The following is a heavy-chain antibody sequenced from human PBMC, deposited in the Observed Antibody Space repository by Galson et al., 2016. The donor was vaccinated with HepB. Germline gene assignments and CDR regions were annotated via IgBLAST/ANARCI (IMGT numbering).Heavy chain of an antibody. CDR1: GDSISNSNYF. Sequence: SETLSLTCNVSGDSISNSNYFWGWLRQPPGKGLEWIGTIYYRGNTYYTPSLKSRVTISIDTSRNRFSLQLNSVTAADTAVYYFARQVSRGSGPDWFDPWGQGTLVTVSS. V-gene: IGHV4-39*01. J-gene: IGHJ5*02. CDR3: ARQVSRGSGPDWFDP. D-gene: IGHD2-15*01. CDR2: IYYRGNT.